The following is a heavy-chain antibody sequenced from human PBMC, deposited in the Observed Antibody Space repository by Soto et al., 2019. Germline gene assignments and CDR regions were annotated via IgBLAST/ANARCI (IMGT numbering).Heavy chain of an antibody. CDR2: IIPIFGTA. CDR1: GGTFSSYA. CDR3: ASTSDYGGNSDDY. Sequence: ASVKVSCKASGGTFSSYAISWVRQAPGQGLEWMGGIIPIFGTANYAQKFQGRVTITADKSTSTACMELSSLRSEDTAVYYCASTSDYGGNSDDYWGQGTLVTVSS. J-gene: IGHJ4*02. V-gene: IGHV1-69*06. D-gene: IGHD4-17*01.